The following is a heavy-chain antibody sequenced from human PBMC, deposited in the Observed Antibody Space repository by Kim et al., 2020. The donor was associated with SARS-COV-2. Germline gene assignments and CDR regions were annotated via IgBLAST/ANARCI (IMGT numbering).Heavy chain of an antibody. J-gene: IGHJ5*02. CDR3: STVDIVSTIRFDP. Sequence: GGSLRLSCAASGFTFSNAWMSWVRQAPGKGLEWVGRIKNKTDGGTTDYAAPVKGRFTISRDDSKNTLHLQMNSLKTEDTAVYYCSTVDIVSTIRFDPWGQGTLVTVSS. V-gene: IGHV3-15*01. CDR1: GFTFSNAW. D-gene: IGHD5-12*01. CDR2: IKNKTDGGTT.